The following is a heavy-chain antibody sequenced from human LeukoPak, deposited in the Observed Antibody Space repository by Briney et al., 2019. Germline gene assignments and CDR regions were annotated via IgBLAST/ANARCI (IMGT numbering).Heavy chain of an antibody. D-gene: IGHD2-21*01. CDR2: ISIDGNNP. CDR1: GFTFSTSA. Sequence: GGSLRLSCAASGFTFSTSAVHWIRQVPGRGLEWVAVISIDGNNPNYADSVKGRFTISRDNSKNALYLQMTSLKTDDTVVYFCARYLFSDFYFDHWGQGTLVTVSS. V-gene: IGHV3-30*01. CDR3: ARYLFSDFYFDH. J-gene: IGHJ4*02.